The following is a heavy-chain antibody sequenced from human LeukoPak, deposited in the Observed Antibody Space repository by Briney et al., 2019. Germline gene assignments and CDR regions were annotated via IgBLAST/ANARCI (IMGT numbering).Heavy chain of an antibody. CDR2: INPKSGRT. J-gene: IGHJ4*02. V-gene: IGHV1-8*01. Sequence: ASVKVSCKASGYTFTSCDINWVRQATGQGLEWMGWINPKSGRTGYAKKFQDRVSMTMNTSISTAYMEVSSLRFDDTAVYYCARGRSGLAAAGTYDYWGQGTLTTVSS. CDR1: GYTFTSCD. CDR3: ARGRSGLAAAGTYDY. D-gene: IGHD6-13*01.